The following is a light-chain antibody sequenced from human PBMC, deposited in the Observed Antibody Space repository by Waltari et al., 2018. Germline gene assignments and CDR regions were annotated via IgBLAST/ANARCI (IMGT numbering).Light chain of an antibody. Sequence: EIVITQPPATLSVSPGERATLSCRASQSVSSNLAWYQQKPGQAPRLLIYGASTGATGIPARFSGSGSGTEFTLTISSLQSEDFAVYYCQQYNNWPQWTFGQGTKVEIK. CDR2: GAS. CDR3: QQYNNWPQWT. J-gene: IGKJ1*01. V-gene: IGKV3-15*01. CDR1: QSVSSN.